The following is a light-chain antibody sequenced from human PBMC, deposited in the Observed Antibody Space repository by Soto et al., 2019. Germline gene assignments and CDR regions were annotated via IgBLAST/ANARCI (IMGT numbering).Light chain of an antibody. CDR2: DAS. CDR1: PSVSSY. CDR3: QQLSNWPRT. J-gene: IGKJ1*01. V-gene: IGKV3-11*01. Sequence: EIVLTQSPATLSLSPGERATLSCRASPSVSSYLAWYQQKPGQAPRLLIYDASNRATGIPARFSGSGSGTDFTLTIICRAPEDFAVYYCQQLSNWPRTFGEGPKVEIK.